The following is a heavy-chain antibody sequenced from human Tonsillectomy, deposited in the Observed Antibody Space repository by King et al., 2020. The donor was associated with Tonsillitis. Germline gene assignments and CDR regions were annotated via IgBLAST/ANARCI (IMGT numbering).Heavy chain of an antibody. CDR3: AKDPDDEWLQLNVDY. J-gene: IGHJ4*02. D-gene: IGHD5-24*01. V-gene: IGHV3-30*18. CDR2: ISYDGSNK. Sequence: VQLVESGGGVVQPGRSLRLSCAASGFTFSSYGMHWVRQAPGKGLEWVAVISYDGSNKYYADSVKGRFTISRDNSKNTLYLQMNSLRAEETAVYYCAKDPDDEWLQLNVDYWGQGTLVTVSS. CDR1: GFTFSSYG.